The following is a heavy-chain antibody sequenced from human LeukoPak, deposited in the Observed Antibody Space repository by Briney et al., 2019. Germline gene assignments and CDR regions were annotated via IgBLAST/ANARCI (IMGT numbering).Heavy chain of an antibody. Sequence: SETLSLTCTVSGGFLYNHYWSWIRQTPGKGLEWIGNIHYNGDTNYNPSLGSRVTISKGTSQSQFSLELTSVTAADTAVYYCARFQMGDVVVPVRQPRPPPPRFFDSWGRGTLVTVSS. V-gene: IGHV4-59*11. D-gene: IGHD2-2*01. CDR2: IHYNGDT. CDR3: ARFQMGDVVVPVRQPRPPPPRFFDS. J-gene: IGHJ4*02. CDR1: GGFLYNHY.